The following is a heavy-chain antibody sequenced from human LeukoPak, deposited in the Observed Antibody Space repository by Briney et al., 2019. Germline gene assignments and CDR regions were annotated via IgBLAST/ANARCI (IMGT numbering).Heavy chain of an antibody. J-gene: IGHJ4*02. D-gene: IGHD6-13*01. CDR2: IWYDGSNK. Sequence: GGSLRLSCAASGFTFSSYGMHWVRQAPGKGLEWVAVIWYDGSNKYYADSVKGRFTISRDNSKNTLYLQTNSLRAEDTAVYYCARLDISAAGTFDYWGQGTLVTVSS. CDR3: ARLDISAAGTFDY. V-gene: IGHV3-30*19. CDR1: GFTFSSYG.